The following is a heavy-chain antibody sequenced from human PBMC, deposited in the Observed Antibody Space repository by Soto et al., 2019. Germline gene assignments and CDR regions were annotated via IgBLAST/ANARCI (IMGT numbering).Heavy chain of an antibody. V-gene: IGHV4-59*08. J-gene: IGHJ6*03. D-gene: IGHD1-1*01. Sequence: SETLSLTCIVSGGFISGHYWSWIRQPPGKGLEWIGYIYYSGNTNYNPSLKSRVTISVDTSKNQFSLKLTSVTAADTAVYYCAIHPPENDYYYYMDVWGKGTTVTVSS. CDR3: AIHPPENDYYYYMDV. CDR2: IYYSGNT. CDR1: GGFISGHY.